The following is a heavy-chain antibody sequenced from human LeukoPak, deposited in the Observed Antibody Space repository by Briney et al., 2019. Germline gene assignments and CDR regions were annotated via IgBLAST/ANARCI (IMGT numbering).Heavy chain of an antibody. CDR3: ARQGGWTGGALGWFDP. CDR1: GYTFTSYD. V-gene: IGHV1-8*01. Sequence: GASVKVSCKASGYTFTSYDINWVRQATGQGLEWMGWMNPNSGNTGYAQKFQGRVTMTRNTSISTAYIELSSLTSEDTAIYYCARQGGWTGGALGWFDPWGQGTLVTVSS. D-gene: IGHD2-15*01. J-gene: IGHJ5*02. CDR2: MNPNSGNT.